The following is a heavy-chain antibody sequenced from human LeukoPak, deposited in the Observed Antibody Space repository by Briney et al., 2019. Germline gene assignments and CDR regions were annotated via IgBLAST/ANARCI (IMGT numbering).Heavy chain of an antibody. D-gene: IGHD3-22*01. J-gene: IGHJ4*02. CDR2: ISSSSSYI. CDR3: ARAQFKYDSSGYYFY. Sequence: GGSLRLSCTSSGFRFSDHYMDWVRQAPGKGLWWGSSISSSSSYIYYADSVKGRFTISRDNAKNSLYLQMNSLRAEDTAVYYCARAQFKYDSSGYYFYWGQGTLVTVSS. V-gene: IGHV3-21*01. CDR1: GFRFSDHY.